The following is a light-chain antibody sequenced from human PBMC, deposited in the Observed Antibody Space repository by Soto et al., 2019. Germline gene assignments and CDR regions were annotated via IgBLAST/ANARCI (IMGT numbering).Light chain of an antibody. V-gene: IGLV1-40*01. CDR2: GAT. CDR1: SSNIGAGYD. J-gene: IGLJ2*01. CDR3: QSYDSSLSGVV. Sequence: QSVLTQPHSVSGAPGQRVTISCTGSSSNIGAGYDVHWYQQLPGTAPKLLIYGATNRPSGVPDRFSGSRSGTSASLAITGLQAEDESYYYCQSYDSSLSGVVFGGGTKVTVL.